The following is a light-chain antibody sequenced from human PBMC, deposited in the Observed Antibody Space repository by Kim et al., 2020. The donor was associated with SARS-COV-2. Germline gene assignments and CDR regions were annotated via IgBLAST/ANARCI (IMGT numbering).Light chain of an antibody. CDR1: SGHSSYI. Sequence: SVKLTCTLSSGHSSYIIAWHQQQPGKAPRFLMKLEGSGSYNKGSGVPDRFSGSSSGADHYLTISNLQSEDEADYYCETWDSNARAFGGGTKVTVL. CDR3: ETWDSNARA. CDR2: LEGSGSY. V-gene: IGLV4-60*03. J-gene: IGLJ3*02.